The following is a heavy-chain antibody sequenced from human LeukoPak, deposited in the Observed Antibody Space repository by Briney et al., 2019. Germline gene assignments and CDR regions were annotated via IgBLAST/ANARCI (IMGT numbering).Heavy chain of an antibody. V-gene: IGHV3-23*01. CDR1: GFTFSSNA. D-gene: IGHD5-12*01. Sequence: GGSLGLSCAASGFTFSSNAMSWVRQAPGKGLEWVSAISGSGGSTYYADSVKGRFTISRDNSKNTLYLQMNSLRAEDTAVYYCANQRWLQFSYFDYWGQGTLVTVSS. CDR3: ANQRWLQFSYFDY. CDR2: ISGSGGST. J-gene: IGHJ4*02.